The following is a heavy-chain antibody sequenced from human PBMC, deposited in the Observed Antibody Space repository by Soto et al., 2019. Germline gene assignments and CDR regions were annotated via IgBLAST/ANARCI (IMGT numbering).Heavy chain of an antibody. V-gene: IGHV1-69*12. CDR1: GGTFSSYA. CDR2: IIPIFGTA. CDR3: ARARYCSGGSCDPTDYWYFDL. J-gene: IGHJ2*01. D-gene: IGHD2-15*01. Sequence: QVQLVQSGAEVKKPGSSVKVSCKASGGTFSSYAISWVRQAPGQGLEWMGGIIPIFGTANYAQKFQGRVTIPADESTSTAYMELSSLRSEDTAVYYCARARYCSGGSCDPTDYWYFDLWGRGPLVTVSS.